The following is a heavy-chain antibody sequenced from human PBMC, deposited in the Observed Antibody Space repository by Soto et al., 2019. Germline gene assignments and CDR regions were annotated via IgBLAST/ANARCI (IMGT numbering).Heavy chain of an antibody. CDR2: IYYNGRT. D-gene: IGHD2-15*01. CDR1: GDSISSGGNY. CDR3: ARAGLLGSLFDY. Sequence: QVQMQESGPGLVRPSQTLSLTCSVSGDSISSGGNYWTWVRQSPGKCLEWLGYIYYNGRTYYNPSLQSRVSISVDTSRNKFSLRLTSVTAADTAVYFCARAGLLGSLFDYWGQGTLVSVSA. J-gene: IGHJ4*02. V-gene: IGHV4-30-4*01.